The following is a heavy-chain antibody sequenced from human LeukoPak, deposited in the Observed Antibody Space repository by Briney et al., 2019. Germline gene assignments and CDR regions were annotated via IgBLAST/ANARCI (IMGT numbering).Heavy chain of an antibody. CDR1: GFTFSSYG. CDR2: ISYDGSNK. D-gene: IGHD6-13*01. J-gene: IGHJ4*02. CDR3: ARKPPGRQQPMLN. Sequence: GGSLRLSCAASGFTFSSYGVHWVRQAPGKGLEWVAVISYDGSNKYYADSVKGRFTISRDNSKNTVYLQMNSLRAEDTAVYYCARKPPGRQQPMLNRGQGTLVTVSS. V-gene: IGHV3-30*03.